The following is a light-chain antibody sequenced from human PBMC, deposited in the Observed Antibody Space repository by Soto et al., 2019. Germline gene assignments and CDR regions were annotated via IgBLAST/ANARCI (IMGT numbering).Light chain of an antibody. V-gene: IGKV3-11*01. J-gene: IGKJ4*01. Sequence: EIVMTQSPDTLSVSPVERATLSCRASQTVGRSYLAWYQQKPGQAPRLLIYEASNRATGIPARFSGSGSGADFTLTISSLEPEDFALYYCQQHINWPLTFGGGTKVDIK. CDR2: EAS. CDR1: QTVGRSY. CDR3: QQHINWPLT.